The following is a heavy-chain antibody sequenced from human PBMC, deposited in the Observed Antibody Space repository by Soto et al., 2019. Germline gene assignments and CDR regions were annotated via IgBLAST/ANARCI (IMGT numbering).Heavy chain of an antibody. J-gene: IGHJ6*02. V-gene: IGHV3-48*01. CDR2: IGLGSIPK. D-gene: IGHD2-21*02. CDR1: GFTFRNYA. CDR3: ARDLKVTHNVYGMDV. Sequence: GGSLRLSCAASGFTFRNYAMNWVRQAPGKGLEWVSYIGLGSIPKYYADSVEGRFTISRDNYKNMLYLEMNSLRAEDTGVYYCARDLKVTHNVYGMDVWGQGTTVTVS.